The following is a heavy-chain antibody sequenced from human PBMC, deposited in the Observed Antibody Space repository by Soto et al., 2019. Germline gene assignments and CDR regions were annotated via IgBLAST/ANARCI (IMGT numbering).Heavy chain of an antibody. Sequence: QVQLQESGPGLVKPSQTLSLTCSVSSGSMNSGGYYWSWIRQHPGKGLEWMGYIYNNGDTYYNPSLKSRVSISLETSKNQFSLNVTSVTAADTAVYYCARRGGSSSGYYYYAMDVWGQGTTVTVSS. J-gene: IGHJ6*02. CDR2: IYNNGDT. D-gene: IGHD6-6*01. V-gene: IGHV4-31*03. CDR1: SGSMNSGGYY. CDR3: ARRGGSSSGYYYYAMDV.